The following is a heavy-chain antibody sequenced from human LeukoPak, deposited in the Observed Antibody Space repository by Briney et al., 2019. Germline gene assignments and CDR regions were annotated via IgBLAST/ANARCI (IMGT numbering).Heavy chain of an antibody. CDR1: GFTFSSYG. Sequence: GGSLRLSCAASGFTFSSYGIHWVRQAPGKGLEWVAVMSYDGNNKYYADSVKGRFTISRDNSKNTLYLQMNSLRAEDTAVYYCARGLISGWFLDYWGQGTLVTVSS. CDR2: MSYDGNNK. J-gene: IGHJ4*02. V-gene: IGHV3-30*03. CDR3: ARGLISGWFLDY. D-gene: IGHD6-19*01.